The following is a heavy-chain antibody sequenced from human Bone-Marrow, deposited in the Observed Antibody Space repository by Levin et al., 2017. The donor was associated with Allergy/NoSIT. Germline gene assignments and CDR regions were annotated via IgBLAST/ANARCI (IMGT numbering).Heavy chain of an antibody. CDR2: ISNDGISK. Sequence: GGSLRLSCGASGFAFDSYFMHWVRQAPGKGLEWVAVISNDGISKSYADSVKGRFTISRDDSKNMLYLQMDSLKADDTAFYYCFNFHFDFWGQGTLVTVSS. V-gene: IGHV3-30-3*01. CDR1: GFAFDSYF. D-gene: IGHD5-24*01. CDR3: FNFHFDF. J-gene: IGHJ4*02.